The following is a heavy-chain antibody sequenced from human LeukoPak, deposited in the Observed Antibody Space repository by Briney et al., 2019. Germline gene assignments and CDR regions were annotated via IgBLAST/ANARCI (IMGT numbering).Heavy chain of an antibody. J-gene: IGHJ5*02. CDR1: GGSISSYY. Sequence: PSETLSLTCTASGGSISSYYWSWIRQPPGKGLEWIGYIYYSGSTNYNPSLKSRVTISVDTSKNQFSLKLSSVTAADTAVYYCARSSISYGFDPWGQGTLVTVSS. CDR2: IYYSGST. V-gene: IGHV4-59*01. D-gene: IGHD6-19*01. CDR3: ARSSISYGFDP.